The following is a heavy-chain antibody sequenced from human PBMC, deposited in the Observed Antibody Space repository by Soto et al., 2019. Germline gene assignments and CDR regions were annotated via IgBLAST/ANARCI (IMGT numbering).Heavy chain of an antibody. CDR1: GFTFSSYG. CDR2: ISYDGNNK. CDR3: AKDRSYYYYGMDV. J-gene: IGHJ6*02. Sequence: QVQLVESGGGVVQPGRSLRLSCAASGFTFSSYGMHWVRQAPGKGLEWVAVISYDGNNKYYADSVKGRFTISRDNSKNTLYLQMNSLSAEDTAVYYCAKDRSYYYYGMDVWGQGTTVTVSS. V-gene: IGHV3-30*18.